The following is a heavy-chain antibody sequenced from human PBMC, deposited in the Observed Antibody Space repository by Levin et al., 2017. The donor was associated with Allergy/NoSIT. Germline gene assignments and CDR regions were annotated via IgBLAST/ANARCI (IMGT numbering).Heavy chain of an antibody. D-gene: IGHD3-10*01. CDR2: IYYSGST. J-gene: IGHJ3*02. V-gene: IGHV4-30-4*01. Sequence: PSETLSLTCTVSGGSISSGDYYWSWIRQPPGKGLEWIGYIYYSGSTYYNPSLKSRVTISVDTSKNQFSLKLSSVTAADTAVYYCARGRLGGYHLLWFGVDAFDSWGQGTMVTVSS. CDR3: ARGRLGGYHLLWFGVDAFDS. CDR1: GGSISSGDYY.